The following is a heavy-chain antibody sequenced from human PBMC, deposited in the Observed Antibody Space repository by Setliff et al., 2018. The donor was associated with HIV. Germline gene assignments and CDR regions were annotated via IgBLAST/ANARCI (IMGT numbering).Heavy chain of an antibody. D-gene: IGHD6-19*01. CDR2: INHSGGT. Sequence: SETLSLTCAVSGESFTDYYWSWIRQSPGKGLEWIGEINHSGGTNYNPSLKSRVTISVDTTKNQFSLKVKSVTAADTAVYFCVKRGIAVAGRWVPRNNWFDPWGQGSLVTV. J-gene: IGHJ5*02. CDR1: GESFTDYY. CDR3: VKRGIAVAGRWVPRNNWFDP. V-gene: IGHV4-34*01.